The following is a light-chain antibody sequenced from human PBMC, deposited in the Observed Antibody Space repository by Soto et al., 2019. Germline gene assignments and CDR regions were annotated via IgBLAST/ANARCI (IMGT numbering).Light chain of an antibody. J-gene: IGLJ1*01. CDR1: GSNLGRNY. CDR2: DNV. Sequence: VLTQPPSVSATPGHKVTISCSGSGSNLGRNYVSWYQQLPGTAPKLLIYDNVYRFSGIPDRFSGSKSGTSATLGITGLQTGDEGDYYCGSWDNSLSSYVFGTGTKVTVL. V-gene: IGLV1-51*01. CDR3: GSWDNSLSSYV.